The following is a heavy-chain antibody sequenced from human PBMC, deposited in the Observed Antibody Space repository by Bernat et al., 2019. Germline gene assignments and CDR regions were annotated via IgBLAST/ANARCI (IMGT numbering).Heavy chain of an antibody. J-gene: IGHJ6*02. CDR1: GGSISSSSYY. CDR3: ARHHYYGSGNLYYYYYGMDV. V-gene: IGHV4-39*01. D-gene: IGHD3-10*01. CDR2: FYYSGST. Sequence: QLQLQESGPGLVKPSETLSLTCTVSGGSISSSSYYWGWIRQPPGKGLEWIGSFYYSGSTSYNPSLKSRVTISVDTSKNQFSLKLSSVTAADTAVYYCARHHYYGSGNLYYYYYGMDVWGQGTTVTVSS.